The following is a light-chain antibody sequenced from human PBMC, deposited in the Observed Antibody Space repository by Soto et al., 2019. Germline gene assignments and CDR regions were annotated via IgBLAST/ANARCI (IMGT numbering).Light chain of an antibody. CDR1: SSDVGGYNY. V-gene: IGLV2-14*03. CDR2: DVS. CDR3: CSYTSSSTPWV. Sequence: QSVLTQPASVSGSPGQSITISWTGTSSDVGGYNYVSWYQQHPGKAPKLMIYDVSDRPSGVSNRFSASKSGNTASLTISGLQAEDEADYYCCSYTSSSTPWVFGTGTKVTVL. J-gene: IGLJ1*01.